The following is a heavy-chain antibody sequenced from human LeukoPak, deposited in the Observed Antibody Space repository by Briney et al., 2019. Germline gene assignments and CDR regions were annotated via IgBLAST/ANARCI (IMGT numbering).Heavy chain of an antibody. J-gene: IGHJ6*02. V-gene: IGHV4-59*01. CDR2: IYYSGST. Sequence: SETLSLTCTVSGGSISSYYWSWIRQPPGKGLEWIGYIYYSGSTNYNPSLKSRVTISVDTSKNQFSLKLSSVTAADTAVYYCARAGTMDVWGQGTTVTVS. D-gene: IGHD1-1*01. CDR3: ARAGTMDV. CDR1: GGSISSYY.